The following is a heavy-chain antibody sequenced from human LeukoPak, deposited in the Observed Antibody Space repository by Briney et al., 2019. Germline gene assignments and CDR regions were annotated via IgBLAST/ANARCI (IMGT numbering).Heavy chain of an antibody. CDR1: GGSISSGGYS. V-gene: IGHV4-39*01. D-gene: IGHD1-26*01. CDR3: ARHWPHSGSFDYFDY. J-gene: IGHJ4*02. CDR2: IYYSGST. Sequence: PSETLSLTCAVSGGSISSGGYSWSWIRQPPGKGLEWIGSIYYSGSTYYNPSLKSRVTISVDTSKNQFSLKLSSVTAADTAVYYCARHWPHSGSFDYFDYWGQGTLVTVSS.